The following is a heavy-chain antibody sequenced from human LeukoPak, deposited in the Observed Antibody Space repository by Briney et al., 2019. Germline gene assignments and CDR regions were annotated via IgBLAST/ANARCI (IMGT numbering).Heavy chain of an antibody. CDR3: ASHYGSGSFNWLDP. Sequence: GGTLRLSCAASGFTFSGYGMSWVRQAPGKGPEWVSAISGSGDATFYAASVKGRFTISRDNSRNTLFLQMNSLRAEDTAVYYCASHYGSGSFNWLDPWGQGTLVIVSS. J-gene: IGHJ5*02. CDR2: ISGSGDAT. D-gene: IGHD3-10*01. CDR1: GFTFSGYG. V-gene: IGHV3-23*01.